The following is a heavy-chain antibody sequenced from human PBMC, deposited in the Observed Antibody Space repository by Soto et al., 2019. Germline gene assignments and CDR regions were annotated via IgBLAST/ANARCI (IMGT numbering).Heavy chain of an antibody. J-gene: IGHJ3*02. D-gene: IGHD2-21*01. CDR3: TRVLQYCGRASCYFDI. CDR1: GGSISSGDYY. Sequence: SETLSLTCTVSGGSISSGDYYWSWIRQPPGKGLGWIGYIYYSGSTYYKPSLNSRVTISADKAKNQVSLQLSSVTAVDTAMYYSTRVLQYCGRASCYFDIWGQGTMVTVSS. V-gene: IGHV4-30-4*01. CDR2: IYYSGST.